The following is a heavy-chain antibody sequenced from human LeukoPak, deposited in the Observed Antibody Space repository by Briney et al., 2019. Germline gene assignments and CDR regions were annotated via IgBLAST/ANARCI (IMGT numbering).Heavy chain of an antibody. D-gene: IGHD6-13*01. CDR3: ARLVGDGDSSSWYVGTSDYFDY. V-gene: IGHV4-59*08. J-gene: IGHJ4*02. Sequence: SETLSLTCTVSGGPISSYYWSWIRQPPGKGLEWIGYIYYSGGTNYNPSLKSRVTISVDTSKNQFSLKLSSVTAADTAVYYCARLVGDGDSSSWYVGTSDYFDYWGQGTLVTVSS. CDR1: GGPISSYY. CDR2: IYYSGGT.